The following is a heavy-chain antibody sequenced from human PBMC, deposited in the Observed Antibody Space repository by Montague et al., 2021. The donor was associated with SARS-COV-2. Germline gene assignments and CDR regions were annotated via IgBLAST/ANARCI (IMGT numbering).Heavy chain of an antibody. CDR1: GGSVTSGDYY. Sequence: SETLSLTCTVSGGSVTSGDYYWTWIRQPPGKGLEWIGYIYNTGRTNYNPSLKSRITISMDTFKNQFSLKVASVGAAGTAVYSCTTEMPAYDVFDIWGQGTMVTVSS. J-gene: IGHJ3*02. CDR2: IYNTGRT. V-gene: IGHV4-61*08. CDR3: TTEMPAYDVFDI. D-gene: IGHD2-2*01.